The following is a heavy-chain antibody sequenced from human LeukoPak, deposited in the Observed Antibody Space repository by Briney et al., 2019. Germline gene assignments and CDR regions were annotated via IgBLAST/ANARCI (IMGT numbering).Heavy chain of an antibody. J-gene: IGHJ4*02. CDR2: INLSGGGT. V-gene: IGHV1-46*01. D-gene: IGHD6-13*01. CDR1: GYTFIGYY. Sequence: GASVKVSCKASGYTFIGYYMHWVRQPPGQGLEWMGIINLSGGGTSHAQKFQGRVTLSRDTSTSTVYMELRSLRSEDTAVYYCAGSSVERQQLARFDYWGQGTLVTVSS. CDR3: AGSSVERQQLARFDY.